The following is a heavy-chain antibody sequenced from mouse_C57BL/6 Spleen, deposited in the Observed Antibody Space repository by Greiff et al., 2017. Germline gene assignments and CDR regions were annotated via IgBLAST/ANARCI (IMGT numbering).Heavy chain of an antibody. Sequence: EVQGVESGGGLVKPGGSLKLSCAASGFTFSDYGMHWVRQAPEKGLEWVAYISSGSSTICYADTVKGRFTISRDNAKNTLFLQMPSLRSEETAMYYCAGEYYGSSPYWYFDVWGTGTTVTVSS. V-gene: IGHV5-17*01. CDR3: AGEYYGSSPYWYFDV. CDR2: ISSGSSTI. D-gene: IGHD1-1*01. CDR1: GFTFSDYG. J-gene: IGHJ1*03.